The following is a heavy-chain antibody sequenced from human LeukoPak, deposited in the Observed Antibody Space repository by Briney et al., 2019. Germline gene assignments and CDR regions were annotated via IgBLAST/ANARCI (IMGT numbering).Heavy chain of an antibody. CDR1: GYTFTGYY. D-gene: IGHD6-25*01. J-gene: IGHJ5*02. Sequence: ASVKVSCKASGYTFTGYYMHWVRQAPGQRLEWMGWINPNSGGTHYAQKFQGRVTLTRDTSISTAYMELSRLRSDDTAVYYCAREGAAAEDVNWFDPWGQGTLVTVSS. CDR3: AREGAAAEDVNWFDP. CDR2: INPNSGGT. V-gene: IGHV1-2*02.